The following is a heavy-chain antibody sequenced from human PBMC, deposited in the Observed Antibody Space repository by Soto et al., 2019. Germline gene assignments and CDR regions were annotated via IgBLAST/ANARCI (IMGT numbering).Heavy chain of an antibody. CDR1: GFTFSSYG. J-gene: IGHJ6*02. CDR2: ISYDGSNK. CDR3: ATQRVWVVVPTVTNGMDV. D-gene: IGHD2-2*01. Sequence: QVQLVESGGGVVQPGRSLRLSCAASGFTFSSYGMHWVRQAPGKGLEWVAVISYDGSNKYYADSVKGRFTISRDNSKNTLYLQMNSLRAEDTAVYYCATQRVWVVVPTVTNGMDVWGQGTTVTVSS. V-gene: IGHV3-30*03.